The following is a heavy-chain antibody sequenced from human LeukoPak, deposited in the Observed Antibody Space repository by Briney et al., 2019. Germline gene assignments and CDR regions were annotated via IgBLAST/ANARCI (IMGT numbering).Heavy chain of an antibody. CDR2: IYYSGST. CDR1: GGSISSYY. Sequence: SETLSLTCTVSGGSISSYYWSWIRQPPGKGLEWIGYIYYSGSTNYNPSLKSRVTISVDTSKNQFSLKLSSVTAADTAVYYCARHKPYSGSYADPTRHFDYWGQGTLVTVSS. V-gene: IGHV4-59*08. J-gene: IGHJ4*02. D-gene: IGHD1-26*01. CDR3: ARHKPYSGSYADPTRHFDY.